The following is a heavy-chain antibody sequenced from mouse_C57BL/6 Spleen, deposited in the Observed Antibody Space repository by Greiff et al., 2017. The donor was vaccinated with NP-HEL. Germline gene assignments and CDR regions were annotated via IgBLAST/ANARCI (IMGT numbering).Heavy chain of an antibody. Sequence: EVQLQESGGDLVKPGGSLKLSCAASGFTFSSYGMSWVRQTPDKRLEWVATISSGGSYTYYPDSVKGRFTISRDNAKNTLYRQMSSLKSEDTAMYYCARHDSFDYWGQGTTLTVSS. CDR3: ARHDSFDY. J-gene: IGHJ2*01. CDR1: GFTFSSYG. D-gene: IGHD2-13*01. V-gene: IGHV5-6*01. CDR2: ISSGGSYT.